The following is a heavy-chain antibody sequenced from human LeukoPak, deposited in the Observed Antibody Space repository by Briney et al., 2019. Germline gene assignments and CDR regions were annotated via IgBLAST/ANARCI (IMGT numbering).Heavy chain of an antibody. CDR3: AGQRGGYWQGAFDI. CDR1: GGTFSSYT. D-gene: IGHD3-22*01. J-gene: IGHJ3*02. V-gene: IGHV1-69*02. CDR2: IIPILGIA. Sequence: SVKVSCKASGGTFSSYTISWVRQAPGQGLEWMGRIIPILGIANYAQKFQGRVTITADKSTSTAYMELSSLRSEDTAEYYCAGQRGGYWQGAFDIWGQGTMVTVSS.